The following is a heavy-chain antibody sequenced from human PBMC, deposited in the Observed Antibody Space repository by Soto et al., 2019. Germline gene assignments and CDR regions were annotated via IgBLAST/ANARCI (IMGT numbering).Heavy chain of an antibody. J-gene: IGHJ4*02. D-gene: IGHD6-19*01. CDR1: GGTFSSYA. Sequence: SVKVSCKASGGTFSSYAISWVRQAPGQGLEWMGGIIPIFGTANYAQKFQGRVTITADESTSTAYMELSSLRSEDTAVYYCANVNSRAWYAGYYFDYWGQGTLVTVSS. CDR2: IIPIFGTA. V-gene: IGHV1-69*13. CDR3: ANVNSRAWYAGYYFDY.